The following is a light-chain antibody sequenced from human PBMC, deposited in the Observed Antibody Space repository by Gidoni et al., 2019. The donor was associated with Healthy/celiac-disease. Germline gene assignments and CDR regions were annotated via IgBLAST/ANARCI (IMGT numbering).Light chain of an antibody. Sequence: DIQRTQSPSSLSASVGDRVTITCRASQSISSYLNWYQQKPGKAPKLLIYAASSLQSGVPSRFSGSGSGTDFTLTISSLLPEDFATYYCQQSYSTPLTFGGGTKVEIK. CDR3: QQSYSTPLT. CDR1: QSISSY. CDR2: AAS. V-gene: IGKV1-39*01. J-gene: IGKJ4*01.